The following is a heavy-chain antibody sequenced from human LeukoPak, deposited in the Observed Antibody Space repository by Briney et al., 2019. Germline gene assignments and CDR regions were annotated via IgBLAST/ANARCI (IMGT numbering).Heavy chain of an antibody. CDR3: ARVAGSQGGDY. J-gene: IGHJ4*02. V-gene: IGHV1-8*01. CDR1: GYTFTSYD. Sequence: ASVKVSCKASGYTFTSYDINWVRQAPGQGLEWMGWMNPNSGNTGYAQKFQGRVTMTRDTSISTAFMELSSLRSEDTAVYYCARVAGSQGGDYWGQGTLVTVSS. D-gene: IGHD6-19*01. CDR2: MNPNSGNT.